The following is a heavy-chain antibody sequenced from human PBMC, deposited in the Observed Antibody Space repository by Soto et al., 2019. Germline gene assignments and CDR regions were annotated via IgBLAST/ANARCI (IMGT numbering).Heavy chain of an antibody. CDR3: AAGYCSSTSCLSMDV. CDR2: IIPILGIA. D-gene: IGHD2-2*01. J-gene: IGHJ6*04. V-gene: IGHV1-69*02. CDR1: GGTFSSYT. Sequence: QVQLVQSGAEVKKPGSSVKVSCKASGGTFSSYTISWVRQAPGQWLEWMGRIIPILGIANYAQKFQGRVTITADKSTSTSYMELSSLRSEDTAVYYCAAGYCSSTSCLSMDVWGKGTTVTVSS.